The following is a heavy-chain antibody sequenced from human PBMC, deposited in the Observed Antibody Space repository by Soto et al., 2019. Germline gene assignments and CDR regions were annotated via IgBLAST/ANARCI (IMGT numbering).Heavy chain of an antibody. V-gene: IGHV1-69*01. D-gene: IGHD3-22*01. CDR1: GYTFTSYG. CDR2: IIPIFGTA. CDR3: ASSRVRDYYDSSGYLADY. J-gene: IGHJ4*02. Sequence: GPSVKVSFKASGYTFTSYGISWVRQAPGQGLEWMGGIIPIFGTANYAQKFQGRVTITADESTSTAYMELSSLRSEDTAVYYCASSRVRDYYDSSGYLADYWGQGTLVTSPQ.